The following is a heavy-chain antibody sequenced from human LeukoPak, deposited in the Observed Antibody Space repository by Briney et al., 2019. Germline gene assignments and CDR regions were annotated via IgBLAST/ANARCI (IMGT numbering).Heavy chain of an antibody. V-gene: IGHV4-34*01. CDR3: AREQFTMIAY. CDR1: GGSFSGYY. J-gene: IGHJ4*02. D-gene: IGHD3-22*01. CDR2: INHSGST. Sequence: SEILSLTCAVYGGSFSGYYWSWIRQPPGKWLEWIGEINHSGSTNYNPSLKSRVTISVDTSKNQFSLKLSSVTAADTAVYYCAREQFTMIAYWGQGTLVTVSS.